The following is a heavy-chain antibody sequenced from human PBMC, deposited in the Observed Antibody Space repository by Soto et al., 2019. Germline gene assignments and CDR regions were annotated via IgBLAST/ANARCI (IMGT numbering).Heavy chain of an antibody. V-gene: IGHV3-74*01. J-gene: IGHJ4*02. CDR3: AILDFWSGLSVH. D-gene: IGHD3-3*01. Sequence: GGSLRLSCAASGFTFSNYWMNWVRQAPGKGLVWVSRIRSDGSSTNYADSVKGRFTISRDNAKNTLYLQMNSLSAEDTAVYYCAILDFWSGLSVHWGQGALVTVSS. CDR1: GFTFSNYW. CDR2: IRSDGSST.